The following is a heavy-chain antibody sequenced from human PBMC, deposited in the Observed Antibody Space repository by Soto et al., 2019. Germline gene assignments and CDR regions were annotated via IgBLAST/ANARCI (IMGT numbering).Heavy chain of an antibody. CDR3: ARDSSSGWYLGLDY. D-gene: IGHD6-19*01. V-gene: IGHV3-74*01. Sequence: GGSLRLSCAASGFTFSSYWMHWVRQAPGKGLVWVSRINSDGSSTTCADSGKGRFTISGNNAKNTLYLQMNSLRAEDTAVYYCARDSSSGWYLGLDYWGQGTLVTVSS. CDR2: INSDGSST. CDR1: GFTFSSYW. J-gene: IGHJ4*02.